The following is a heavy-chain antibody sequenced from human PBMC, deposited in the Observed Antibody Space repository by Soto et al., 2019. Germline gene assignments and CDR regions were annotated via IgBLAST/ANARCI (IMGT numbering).Heavy chain of an antibody. CDR3: ARDLRREVAGLGGY. V-gene: IGHV3-33*01. D-gene: IGHD6-19*01. J-gene: IGHJ4*02. CDR1: GFTFSSYG. Sequence: QVQLVESGGGVVQPGRSLRLSCAASGFTFSSYGMHWVRQAPGKGLEWVAVIWYDGSNKYYADSVKGRFTISRDNSKNTLYLQMKSLRAEDTAVYYCARDLRREVAGLGGYWGQGTLVTVSS. CDR2: IWYDGSNK.